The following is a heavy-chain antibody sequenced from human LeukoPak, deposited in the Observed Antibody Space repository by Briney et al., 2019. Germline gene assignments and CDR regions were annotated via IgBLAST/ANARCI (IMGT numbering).Heavy chain of an antibody. Sequence: SQTLSLTCTVSGGSLNSGGSMSSPGHSWSWIRQPPGKGLEWIGYIFYSGTTSYNPSLQSRVSISLDTSKTQFSLSLTSMTAADTAVYFCARGRPGIYGATYFDSWGRGTLVTVSS. CDR1: GGSLNSGGSMSSPGHS. V-gene: IGHV4-30-2*01. CDR3: ARGRPGIYGATYFDS. J-gene: IGHJ4*02. D-gene: IGHD1-1*01. CDR2: IFYSGTT.